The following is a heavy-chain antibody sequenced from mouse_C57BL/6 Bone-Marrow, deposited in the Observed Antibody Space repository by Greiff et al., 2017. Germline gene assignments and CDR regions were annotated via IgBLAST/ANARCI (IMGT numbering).Heavy chain of an antibody. D-gene: IGHD2-2*01. V-gene: IGHV1-18*01. CDR2: INPNNGGT. Sequence: VQLQQSGPELVKPGASVKIPCKASGYTFTDYNMDWVKQSHGKSLEWIGDINPNNGGTIYNQKFKGKATLTVDKSSSTAYMELRSLTSEDTAVYYCARGGYGYDDGAIGYPMDYWGQGTSVTVSS. J-gene: IGHJ4*01. CDR3: ARGGYGYDDGAIGYPMDY. CDR1: GYTFTDYN.